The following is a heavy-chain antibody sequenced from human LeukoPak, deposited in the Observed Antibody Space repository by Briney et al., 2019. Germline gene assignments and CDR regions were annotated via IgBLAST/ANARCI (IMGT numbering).Heavy chain of an antibody. J-gene: IGHJ6*02. CDR1: GFTFSSYG. Sequence: PGGSLRLSCAASGFTFSSYGMHWVRQGPGKGLEWVTFIWYDGTDKNYADSVKGRFTISRDNSKNTLYLQMNSLRAEDTAVYYCARSGSTYYYGMDVWGRGTTVTVSS. V-gene: IGHV3-33*01. CDR3: ARSGSTYYYGMDV. CDR2: IWYDGTDK. D-gene: IGHD3-10*01.